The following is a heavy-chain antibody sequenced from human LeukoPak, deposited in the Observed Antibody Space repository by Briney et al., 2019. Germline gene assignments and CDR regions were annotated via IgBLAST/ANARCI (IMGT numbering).Heavy chain of an antibody. J-gene: IGHJ6*03. CDR2: INWNGGST. V-gene: IGHV3-20*04. D-gene: IGHD3-10*01. CDR1: GFTFDDYG. Sequence: PGRSLRLSCAASGFTFDDYGMSWVRQAPGKGLEWVSGINWNGGSTGYADSVKGRFTISRDNAKNSLYLQMNSLRAEDTALYYCARVVRGVIITQYYYYYYYMDVWGKGTTVTVSS. CDR3: ARVVRGVIITQYYYYYYYMDV.